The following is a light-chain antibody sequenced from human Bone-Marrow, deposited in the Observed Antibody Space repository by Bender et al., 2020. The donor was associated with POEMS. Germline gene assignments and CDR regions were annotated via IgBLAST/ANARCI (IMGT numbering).Light chain of an antibody. CDR1: SRDVGRFDF. CDR2: EVI. Sequence: SALTQPASVSGSPGQSITISCTGTSRDVGRFDFVSWYQQVPGQAPKLLIYEVINRPSGVSDRFSGSKSGNTASLTISRLQTEDEAYYYCSSFISSTLSLVVFGAGTKLTVL. V-gene: IGLV2-14*03. CDR3: SSFISSTLSLVV. J-gene: IGLJ2*01.